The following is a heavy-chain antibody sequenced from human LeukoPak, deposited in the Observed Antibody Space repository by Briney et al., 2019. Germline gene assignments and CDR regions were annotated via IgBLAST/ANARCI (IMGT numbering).Heavy chain of an antibody. Sequence: PGGSLRLSCAASGFTFSSYWMHWVRQAPGKGLVWVSRINSGGTSTTYADSVKGRFTVSRDNSKNTLYLQMSSPRAEDTAVYYCARARSDTDPYFYVMDVWGQGATLTVSS. D-gene: IGHD1-26*01. J-gene: IGHJ6*02. CDR1: GFTFSSYW. CDR3: ARARSDTDPYFYVMDV. V-gene: IGHV3-74*01. CDR2: INSGGTST.